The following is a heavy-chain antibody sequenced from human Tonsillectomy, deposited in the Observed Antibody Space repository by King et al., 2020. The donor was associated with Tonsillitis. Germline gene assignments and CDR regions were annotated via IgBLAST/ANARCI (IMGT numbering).Heavy chain of an antibody. CDR3: ARLEGGSPYYYYYMDV. J-gene: IGHJ6*03. CDR2: THPGDSDT. Sequence: VQLLESGAEVKKPGDSLKISCRGTGYSFSTYWIGWVRQMPGKGLEWMGITHPGDSDTRYSPSFQGQVTISADKSIDTAYMQWSSLKASDTAIYYCARLEGGSPYYYYYMDVWGKGTTVTVSS. V-gene: IGHV5-51*03. D-gene: IGHD3-16*01. CDR1: GYSFSTYW.